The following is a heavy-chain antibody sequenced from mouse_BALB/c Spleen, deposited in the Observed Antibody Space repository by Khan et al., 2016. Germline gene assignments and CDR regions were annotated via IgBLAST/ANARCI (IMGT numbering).Heavy chain of an antibody. J-gene: IGHJ3*01. CDR3: ARSNGNYLTWFAY. V-gene: IGHV1S135*01. CDR2: IDPYYGGA. Sequence: VQLKESGPELEKPGASVKISCKASGYSFTGYNMNWVKQSNGKSLEWIGNIDPYYGGASYSQKFKGKATLTVDKSSSTAYMHLKSLTSEDSAVXYSARSNGNYLTWFAYWGQGTLVTVSA. D-gene: IGHD2-1*01. CDR1: GYSFTGYN.